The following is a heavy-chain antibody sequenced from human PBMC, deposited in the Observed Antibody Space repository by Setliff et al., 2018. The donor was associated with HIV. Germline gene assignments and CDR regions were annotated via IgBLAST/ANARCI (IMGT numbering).Heavy chain of an antibody. CDR2: IVVGSGAT. CDR1: GFTFTSSV. Sequence: SVKVSCKASGFTFTSSVMQWVRQARGQSPEWTGWIVVGSGATNYAQKFQERVTITRDMSTRTAYMEMSSLKYEDTAVYYCAATKGDWDRLLDAFDIWGQGTLVTVSS. V-gene: IGHV1-58*02. CDR3: AATKGDWDRLLDAFDI. J-gene: IGHJ3*02. D-gene: IGHD2-21*02.